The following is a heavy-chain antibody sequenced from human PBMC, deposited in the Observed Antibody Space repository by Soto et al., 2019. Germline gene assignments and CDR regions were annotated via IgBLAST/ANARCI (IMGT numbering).Heavy chain of an antibody. CDR1: XXSISXXSYY. J-gene: IGHJ6*02. CDR3: ARRAPYYDFWSGYPHYYGMDV. D-gene: IGHD3-3*01. Sequence: EXLXXTCTVXXXSISXXSYYWGWIRQPPGKGLEWIGSIYXSGSTYYNPSLKSRVTISVDTSKNQFSLKLSSVTAADTAVYYCARRAPYYDFWSGYPHYYGMDVWGQGTTVTVSS. V-gene: IGHV4-39*01. CDR2: IYXSGST.